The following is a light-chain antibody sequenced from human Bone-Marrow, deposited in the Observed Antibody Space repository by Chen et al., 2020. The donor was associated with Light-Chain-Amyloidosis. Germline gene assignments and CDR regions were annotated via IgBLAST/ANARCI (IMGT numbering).Light chain of an antibody. CDR2: DSN. J-gene: IGLJ3*02. CDR1: SSNIGKNY. CDR3: GAWDISLSGRV. Sequence: QSALTQPPSLSAAPGQNVTIPCSVSSSNIGKNYVSCYQQLPGPAPKLLIYDSNKRPSGIPDRFSGTQSRTSAALGITGLQTGDEADYYCGAWDISLSGRVFGGGTRLTVL. V-gene: IGLV1-51*01.